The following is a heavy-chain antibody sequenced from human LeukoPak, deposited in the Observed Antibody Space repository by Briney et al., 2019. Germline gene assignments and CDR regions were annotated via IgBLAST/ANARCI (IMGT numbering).Heavy chain of an antibody. D-gene: IGHD6-19*01. Sequence: GESLRISCKGSGYSFTSYWISWVRQMPGKGLEWMGRIDPSDSYTNYSPSFQGHVTISADKSISTAYLQWSSLKASDTAMYYCARLSSKQRLVHPVDYWGQGTLVTVSS. J-gene: IGHJ4*02. CDR2: IDPSDSYT. CDR3: ARLSSKQRLVHPVDY. CDR1: GYSFTSYW. V-gene: IGHV5-10-1*01.